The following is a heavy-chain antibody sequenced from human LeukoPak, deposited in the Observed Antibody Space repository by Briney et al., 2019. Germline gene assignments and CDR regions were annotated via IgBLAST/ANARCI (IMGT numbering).Heavy chain of an antibody. CDR3: SRWGSGTFDY. CDR1: GYTFTSYY. J-gene: IGHJ4*02. CDR2: INPSGGST. V-gene: IGHV1-46*03. Sequence: ASVKVSCKASGYTFTSYYMHWVRQAPGQGLEWMGIINPSGGSTSYAQKFQGRVTITRDTSTSTVYMELSSLRSEDTAVYYCSRWGSGTFDYWGQGTLVTVSS. D-gene: IGHD1-26*01.